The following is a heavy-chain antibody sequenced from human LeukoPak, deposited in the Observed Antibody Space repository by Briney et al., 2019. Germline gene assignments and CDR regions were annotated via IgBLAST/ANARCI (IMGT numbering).Heavy chain of an antibody. V-gene: IGHV3-23*01. Sequence: SGGSLRLSCAASGFTFSTFAMIWVRQPPGKGLEWVSSIFPSGGEIHYADSVRGRFTISRDNSKNTLYLQMNSLRAEDTAVYYCARAPGYGAAYYFDYWGQGTLVTVSS. CDR3: ARAPGYGAAYYFDY. D-gene: IGHD1-1*01. CDR1: GFTFSTFA. J-gene: IGHJ4*02. CDR2: IFPSGGEI.